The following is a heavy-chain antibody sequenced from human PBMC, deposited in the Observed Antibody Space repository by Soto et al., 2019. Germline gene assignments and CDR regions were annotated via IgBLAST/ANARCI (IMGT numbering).Heavy chain of an antibody. V-gene: IGHV4-39*01. CDR2: MYYSGST. J-gene: IGHJ5*02. CDR3: ARQSTPWESNWVHP. D-gene: IGHD1-26*01. CDR1: GASISNIDYS. Sequence: QLQLQESGPRLVKPSETLSLTCTVSGASISNIDYSWGWIRQAPVKALEWIGTMYYSGSTYYNPSLTGRGTISVVTSRKAVSLKLTSVTAADTAVYYCARQSTPWESNWVHPLGQGTLVTVSA.